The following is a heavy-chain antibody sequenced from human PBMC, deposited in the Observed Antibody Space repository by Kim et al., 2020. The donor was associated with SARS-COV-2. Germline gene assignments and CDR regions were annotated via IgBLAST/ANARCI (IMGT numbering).Heavy chain of an antibody. V-gene: IGHV4-31*03. CDR1: GGSISSGGYY. CDR2: IYYSGST. J-gene: IGHJ6*02. CDR3: ARDRPRYGMDV. Sequence: SETLSLTCTVSGGSISSGGYYWSWIRQHPGKGLEWIGYIYYSGSTYYNPSLKSRVTISVDTSKNQFSLKLSSVTAADTAVYYCARDRPRYGMDVWGQGTTVTVSS.